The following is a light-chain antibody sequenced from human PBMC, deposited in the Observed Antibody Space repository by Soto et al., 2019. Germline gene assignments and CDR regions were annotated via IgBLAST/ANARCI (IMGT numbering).Light chain of an antibody. CDR1: QSVASY. V-gene: IGKV3-11*01. J-gene: IGKJ5*01. CDR2: GAS. Sequence: EIVLTQSPATLSLSPGERATLSCRASQSVASYLAWYQQKPGQAPSLLIHGASNRATGIPARFSGSGSGTDFTLTISSLEPEDFVVYYCQQRSDWPITFGQGTRLEIK. CDR3: QQRSDWPIT.